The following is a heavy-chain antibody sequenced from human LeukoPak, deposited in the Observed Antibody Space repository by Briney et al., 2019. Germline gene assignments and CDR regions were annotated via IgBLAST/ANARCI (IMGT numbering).Heavy chain of an antibody. Sequence: SETLSLTCTVSGGSITNYYWSWIRQPPGKGLEWIGNIYFSGSTNYNPALKSRVTIPVDTSKNQFSLKLSSVTAADTAVYYCARIRGHGGNSPRACDFWGQGTMVTVSS. CDR1: GGSITNYY. V-gene: IGHV4-59*01. J-gene: IGHJ3*01. CDR2: IYFSGST. CDR3: ARIRGHGGNSPRACDF. D-gene: IGHD4-23*01.